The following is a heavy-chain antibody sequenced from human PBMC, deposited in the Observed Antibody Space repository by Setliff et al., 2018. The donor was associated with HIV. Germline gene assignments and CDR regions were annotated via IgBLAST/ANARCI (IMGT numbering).Heavy chain of an antibody. Sequence: ASVKVSCKASGGTFINSAFNWVRQAPGQRLEWMGWINAGNGNTKYSQNFQGRVTITRDTSASTAYMDLSSLRSEDTAVYSCARDSVGYGDDEYYEYYFDYWGQGTLVTVSS. V-gene: IGHV1-3*01. CDR1: GGTFINSA. CDR2: INAGNGNT. J-gene: IGHJ4*02. D-gene: IGHD4-17*01. CDR3: ARDSVGYGDDEYYEYYFDY.